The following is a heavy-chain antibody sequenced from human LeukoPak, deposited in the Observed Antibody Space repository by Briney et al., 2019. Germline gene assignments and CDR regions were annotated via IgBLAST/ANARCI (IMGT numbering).Heavy chain of an antibody. CDR1: GYTFTDYY. J-gene: IGHJ4*02. V-gene: IGHV1-2*02. CDR2: INPNSGGT. Sequence: EASVKVSCKASGYTFTDYYLHWVRQAPGQGLEWMGWINPNSGGTNYAQKFQGRVTMTRDTSISTAYMELSRLRSDDTAVYYCAREPRSGEYYFDYWGQGTLVTVSS. D-gene: IGHD3-10*01. CDR3: AREPRSGEYYFDY.